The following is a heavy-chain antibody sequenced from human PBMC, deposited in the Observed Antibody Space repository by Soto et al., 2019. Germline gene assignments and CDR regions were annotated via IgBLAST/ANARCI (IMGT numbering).Heavy chain of an antibody. CDR1: GLTISGKKY. Sequence: VQLVESGGGLIQPGESLRLSCAAFGLTISGKKYVAWVRQAPGKGLEWVSGLYDVDGSFYADSVRGRFTTSSDSSKTTVYLQMNALRPDDTAVYYCATWHEREHAYDVWGQGTTVTVSS. J-gene: IGHJ3*01. CDR2: LYDVDGS. V-gene: IGHV3-53*01. D-gene: IGHD1-1*01. CDR3: ATWHEREHAYDV.